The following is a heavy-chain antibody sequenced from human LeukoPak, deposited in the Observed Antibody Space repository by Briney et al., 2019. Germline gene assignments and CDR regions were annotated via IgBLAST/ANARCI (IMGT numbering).Heavy chain of an antibody. D-gene: IGHD3-10*01. V-gene: IGHV3-49*04. CDR1: GFTFGDYA. J-gene: IGHJ4*02. CDR2: IRIKAYGGTT. Sequence: GGSLRLSCTASGFTFGDYAMSWVRQAPGKGLEWVGFIRIKAYGGTTKYAASVKGRFTISRDDSKTIAYLQMNSLKTEDTAVYYCTRLFTVAHRYFDYWGQGTLVTVSS. CDR3: TRLFTVAHRYFDY.